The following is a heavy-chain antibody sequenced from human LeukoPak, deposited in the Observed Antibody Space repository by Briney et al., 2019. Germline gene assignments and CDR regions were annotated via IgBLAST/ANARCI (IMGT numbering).Heavy chain of an antibody. Sequence: ASVKVSCKASGYTFTSYGISWVRQAPGQGLEWMGWISAYNGNTNYAQKLQGRVTMTTDTSTSTVYMELRSLRSDDTAVYYCARDGQYDSSGLGAFDIWGQGTMVTVSS. D-gene: IGHD3-22*01. CDR1: GYTFTSYG. J-gene: IGHJ3*02. CDR2: ISAYNGNT. V-gene: IGHV1-18*01. CDR3: ARDGQYDSSGLGAFDI.